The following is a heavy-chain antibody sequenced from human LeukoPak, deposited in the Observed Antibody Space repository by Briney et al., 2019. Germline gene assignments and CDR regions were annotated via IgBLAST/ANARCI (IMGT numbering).Heavy chain of an antibody. CDR3: ARGHLSGWDILAI. Sequence: GGSLRLSREASGVRITTYAVNWVRQAPGKGLEWVSFVNGDGRSTKYAESVEGRFTISRDDSRNLVSLQMTSLRVDDTATYYCARGHLSGWDILAIWGEGTKVTVS. V-gene: IGHV3-23*03. D-gene: IGHD6-19*01. CDR2: VNGDGRST. J-gene: IGHJ3*02. CDR1: GVRITTYA.